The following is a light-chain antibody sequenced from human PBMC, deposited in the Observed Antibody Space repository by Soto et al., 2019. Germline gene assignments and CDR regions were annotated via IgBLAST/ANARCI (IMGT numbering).Light chain of an antibody. CDR3: QHYDHWPLT. CDR2: GAS. V-gene: IGKV3D-15*01. CDR1: QSVSSNY. J-gene: IGKJ4*01. Sequence: ENVLTQSPGTLSLSPGESATLSCRASQSVSSNYLAWYQQRPGQAPRLLIYGASSRATGIPARFSGSGSGTEFALTISSLQSEDFAVYFCQHYDHWPLTFGGGTKV.